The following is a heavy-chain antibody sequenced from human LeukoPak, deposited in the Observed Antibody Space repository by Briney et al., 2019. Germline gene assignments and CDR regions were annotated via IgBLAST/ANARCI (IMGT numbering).Heavy chain of an antibody. CDR2: IWYDGSNK. J-gene: IGHJ4*02. V-gene: IGHV3-33*01. CDR3: AAWGSGLDY. Sequence: GGSLRLSCAASGFTFSNYGMHWVRQAPGKGLEWVAVIWYDGSNKYYADSVKGRFTVSRDNSKNTLYLQMNSLRAEDTAVYYCAAWGSGLDYWGQGTLVTVSS. D-gene: IGHD7-27*01. CDR1: GFTFSNYG.